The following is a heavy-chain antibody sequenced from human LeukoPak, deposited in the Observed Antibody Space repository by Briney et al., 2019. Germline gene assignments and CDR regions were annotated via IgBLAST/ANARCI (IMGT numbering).Heavy chain of an antibody. CDR3: AAEGRPTVVTFRKGAVDL. Sequence: SVKVSCKASGFTFTSSAVQWVRKARGQSLEWIGWIDVGSGNTNYAQNFQERVTITRDMSTSTVYMELSSLRSEDTAVYYCAAEGRPTVVTFRKGAVDLWGQGTMVTVSS. D-gene: IGHD4-23*01. J-gene: IGHJ3*01. CDR2: IDVGSGNT. V-gene: IGHV1-58*01. CDR1: GFTFTSSA.